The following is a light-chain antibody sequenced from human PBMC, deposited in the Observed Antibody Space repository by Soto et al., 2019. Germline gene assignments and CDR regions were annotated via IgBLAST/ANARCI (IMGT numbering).Light chain of an antibody. CDR2: GAS. CDR1: QSVSSN. J-gene: IGKJ3*01. CDR3: QQYNNWPRIFT. Sequence: EIVMTQSPATLSVSPGERATLSCRASQSVSSNLAWYQQKPGQAPRLLIYGASTRATGIPARFSGSGSGTEFTLTLSSLQSEDFAVYYCQQYNNWPRIFTFGPGTKVDIK. V-gene: IGKV3-15*01.